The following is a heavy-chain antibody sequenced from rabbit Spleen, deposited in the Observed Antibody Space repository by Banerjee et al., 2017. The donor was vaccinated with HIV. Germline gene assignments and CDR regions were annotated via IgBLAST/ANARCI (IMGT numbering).Heavy chain of an antibody. D-gene: IGHD4-2*01. CDR2: IYTGNDST. CDR1: GFSFSSSYW. J-gene: IGHJ4*01. CDR3: ARDSAGREDFNL. Sequence: QEQLEESGGDLVKPEGSLTLTCTASGFSFSSSYWICWVRQAPGKGPEWVACIYTGNDSTYYASWAKGRFTISKTSSTTVTLQMTSLTGADTATYFCARDSAGREDFNLWGPGTLVTVS. V-gene: IGHV1S45*01.